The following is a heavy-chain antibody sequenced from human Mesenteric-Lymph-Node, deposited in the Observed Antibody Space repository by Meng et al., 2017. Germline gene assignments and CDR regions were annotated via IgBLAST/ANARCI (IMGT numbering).Heavy chain of an antibody. V-gene: IGHV1-18*01. Sequence: ASVKVSCKASGYTFATYGLTWVRQAPGQGLEWMGWISPYNGNTNYAQKLQGRVTMTTDTSTSTAYMELRTLRSDDTAVYYCARRPIIRHDYSDYRSHPYFDYWGQGTLVTVSS. CDR2: ISPYNGNT. CDR1: GYTFATYG. J-gene: IGHJ4*02. D-gene: IGHD4-11*01. CDR3: ARRPIIRHDYSDYRSHPYFDY.